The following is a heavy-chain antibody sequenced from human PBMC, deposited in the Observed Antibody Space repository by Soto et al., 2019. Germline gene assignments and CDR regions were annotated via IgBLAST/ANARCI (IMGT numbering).Heavy chain of an antibody. J-gene: IGHJ6*02. CDR2: MWYSGST. CDR1: GDSITSSSFW. V-gene: IGHV4-39*01. D-gene: IGHD2-2*03. CDR3: ARLDGQPADYYYGMDV. Sequence: SETLSLTCTVSGDSITSSSFWWGWIRQPPGKWLEWIGTMWYSGSTYYSPSLQRRVTMSVDTSKNQYSLKSSSETAADTGVYYCARLDGQPADYYYGMDVWRRGTTVT.